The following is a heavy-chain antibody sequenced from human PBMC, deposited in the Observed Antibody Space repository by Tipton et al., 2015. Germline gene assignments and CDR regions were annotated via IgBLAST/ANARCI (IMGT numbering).Heavy chain of an antibody. CDR3: ARGRGDAYLQPFDY. D-gene: IGHD3-16*01. J-gene: IGHJ4*02. Sequence: TLSLTCAVYGGSFSDYYWSWIRQSPGTGLEWIGGVNPFRTTYYNPSPKSRDTLSVDTSMNQFSLKLKSVTAADTSVYFCARGRGDAYLQPFDYWGQGTVVTVSS. CDR2: VNPFRTT. V-gene: IGHV4-34*01. CDR1: GGSFSDYY.